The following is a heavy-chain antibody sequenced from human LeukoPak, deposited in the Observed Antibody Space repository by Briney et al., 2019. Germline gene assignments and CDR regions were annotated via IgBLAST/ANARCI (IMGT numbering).Heavy chain of an antibody. Sequence: GGSLRLSCAASGFTFSNYAMSWVRQAPGKGLEWVSAIHGTDGRTWYPDSVKGRCTISRDNSRNTLYLQLNSLRAEDTAVYYCARDRLQLQSWGQGTLVTVSS. D-gene: IGHD1-1*01. J-gene: IGHJ5*02. CDR3: ARDRLQLQS. CDR1: GFTFSNYA. CDR2: IHGTDGRT. V-gene: IGHV3-23*01.